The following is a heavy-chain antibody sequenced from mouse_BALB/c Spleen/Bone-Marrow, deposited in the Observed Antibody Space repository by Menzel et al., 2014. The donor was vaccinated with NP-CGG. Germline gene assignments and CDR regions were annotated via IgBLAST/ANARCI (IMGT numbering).Heavy chain of an antibody. CDR2: IDPSNGNT. Sequence: VHLQQPGAELVKPGASVKLSCTASGFNIKDTYMHWVKQRPEQGLEWIGRIDPSNGNTKYDPKFQGKATITADTSSNTAYLQLRSLTSEATAVYYCAMYYYGSSLFAYWGQGTLVTVSA. V-gene: IGHV14-3*02. D-gene: IGHD1-1*01. CDR1: GFNIKDTY. CDR3: AMYYYGSSLFAY. J-gene: IGHJ3*01.